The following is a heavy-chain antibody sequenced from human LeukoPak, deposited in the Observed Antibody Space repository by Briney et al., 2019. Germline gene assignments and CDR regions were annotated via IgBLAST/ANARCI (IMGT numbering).Heavy chain of an antibody. CDR1: GGTFSSYA. CDR3: ASGAVAATGWFDP. Sequence: SVKVSCKASGGTFSSYAISWVRQAPGQGLEWMGRIIPILGIANYAQKFQGRVTITADKSTSTAYMELSSLRSEDTAVYYCASGAVAATGWFDPWGQGTLVNVSS. J-gene: IGHJ5*02. CDR2: IIPILGIA. V-gene: IGHV1-69*04. D-gene: IGHD6-19*01.